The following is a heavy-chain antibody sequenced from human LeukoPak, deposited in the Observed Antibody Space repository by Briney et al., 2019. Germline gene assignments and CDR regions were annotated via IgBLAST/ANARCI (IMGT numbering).Heavy chain of an antibody. CDR3: ARAPDYGDYAGAFDI. D-gene: IGHD4-17*01. CDR2: IYYSGST. V-gene: IGHV4-59*12. J-gene: IGHJ3*02. CDR1: GGSISSYY. Sequence: PSETLSLTCTVSGGSISSYYWSWIRQPPGKGLEWIGYIYYSGSTYYNPSLKSRVTISVDRSKNQFSLKLSSVTAADTAVYYCARAPDYGDYAGAFDIWGQGTMVTVSS.